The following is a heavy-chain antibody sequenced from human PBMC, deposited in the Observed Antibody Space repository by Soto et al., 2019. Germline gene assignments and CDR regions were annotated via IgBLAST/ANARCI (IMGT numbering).Heavy chain of an antibody. V-gene: IGHV4-30-2*01. CDR2: IYHSGST. J-gene: IGHJ4*02. D-gene: IGHD5-18*01. CDR3: ARASRKYSYGLDY. CDR1: GGSISSGGYS. Sequence: SETLSLTCAVSGGSISSGGYSWSWIRQPPGKGLEWIGYIYHSGSTYYNPSLKSRVTISVDRSKNQFSLKLSSVTAADTAVYYCARASRKYSYGLDYWGQGTLVTVSS.